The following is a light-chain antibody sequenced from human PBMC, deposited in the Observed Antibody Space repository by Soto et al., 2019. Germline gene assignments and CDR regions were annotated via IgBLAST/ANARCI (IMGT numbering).Light chain of an antibody. V-gene: IGKV4-1*01. CDR3: QQYYRPWT. CDR1: QSVLYSSNNKNY. CDR2: WAS. J-gene: IGKJ1*01. Sequence: DIVMTQSPDSLAVSLGERATINCKSSQSVLYSSNNKNYLAWYQQKPGQPPKLLIYWASTRESGVPDRFSGSGSGTDFPLTISSLPAEDVAVYYCQQYYRPWTFGQGTKVEIK.